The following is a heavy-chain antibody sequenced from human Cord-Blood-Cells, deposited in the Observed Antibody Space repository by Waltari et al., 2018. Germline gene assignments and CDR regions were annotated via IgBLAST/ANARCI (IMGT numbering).Heavy chain of an antibody. V-gene: IGHV1-8*03. CDR2: MNPNSGNT. Sequence: QVQLVQSGAEVKKPGASVKVSCKASGYTVTSYDINWVRQATGQGLEWMGWMNPNSGNTGYAQKFQGRVTITRNTSISTAYMELSSLRSEDTAVYYCARGRSGCSSTSCYNYGMDVWGQGTTVTVSS. J-gene: IGHJ6*02. CDR3: ARGRSGCSSTSCYNYGMDV. CDR1: GYTVTSYD. D-gene: IGHD2-2*02.